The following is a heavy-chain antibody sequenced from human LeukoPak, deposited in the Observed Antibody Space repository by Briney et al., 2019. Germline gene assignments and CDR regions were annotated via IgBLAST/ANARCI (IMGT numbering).Heavy chain of an antibody. D-gene: IGHD3-10*01. V-gene: IGHV3-7*01. CDR3: ARGQYYGSGSYQYYYYGMDV. CDR2: IKQDGSEK. CDR1: GFTFSSYW. Sequence: PGGSLRLSCAASGFTFSSYWMSWVRQAPGKGLEWVANIKQDGSEKYYVDSVKGRFTTSRDNAKNSLYLQMNSLRAEDTAVYYCARGQYYGSGSYQYYYYGMDVWGQGTTVTVSS. J-gene: IGHJ6*02.